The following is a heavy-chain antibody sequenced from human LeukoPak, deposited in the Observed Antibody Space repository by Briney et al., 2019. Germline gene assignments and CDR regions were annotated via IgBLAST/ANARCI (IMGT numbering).Heavy chain of an antibody. CDR1: GFTFSSYA. J-gene: IGHJ4*02. Sequence: GGSLRLSCAASGFTFSSYAMHWVRQAPGKGLEWVAVMSYDGSNKYYADSVKGRFTISRDNSKNTLYLQMNSLRAEDTAVYYCARDPAKRGYRPVDYWGQGTLVTVSS. CDR3: ARDPAKRGYRPVDY. D-gene: IGHD5-18*01. CDR2: MSYDGSNK. V-gene: IGHV3-30*04.